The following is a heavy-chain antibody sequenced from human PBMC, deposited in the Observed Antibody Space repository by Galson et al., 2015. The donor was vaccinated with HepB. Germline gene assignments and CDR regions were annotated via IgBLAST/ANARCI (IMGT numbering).Heavy chain of an antibody. D-gene: IGHD1-26*01. J-gene: IGHJ3*02. Sequence: SVKVSCKASGYSFSASYIHWVRQAPRHGLQWMGWSNPNTGDAKYAQTFQDRVALTRDTSISTAYMELSRLTSDDTVVYYCARATGDLRAFDIWGQGTLVTVSS. CDR2: SNPNTGDA. CDR3: ARATGDLRAFDI. V-gene: IGHV1-2*02. CDR1: GYSFSASY.